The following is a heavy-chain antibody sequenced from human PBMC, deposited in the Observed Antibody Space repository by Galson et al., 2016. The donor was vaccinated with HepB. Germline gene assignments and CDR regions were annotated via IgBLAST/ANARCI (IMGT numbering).Heavy chain of an antibody. J-gene: IGHJ3*01. CDR1: RFTVSSNY. V-gene: IGHV3-66*01. CDR2: LYSGGST. D-gene: IGHD2-2*01. CDR3: ARYCNSPSCYLFAFDL. Sequence: SLRLSCAASRFTVSSNYMSWVRQAPGKGLECVSILYSGGSTDYADSVKGRFTISRDNSKNTLSLQMNSLRAEDTAVYYCARYCNSPSCYLFAFDLWGQGTMLTVSS.